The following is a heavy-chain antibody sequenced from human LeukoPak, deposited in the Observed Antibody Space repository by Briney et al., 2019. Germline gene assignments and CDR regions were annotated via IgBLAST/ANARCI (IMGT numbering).Heavy chain of an antibody. J-gene: IGHJ4*02. CDR3: TTAASGYAYMNGWHLDY. D-gene: IGHD5-18*01. V-gene: IGHV3-15*01. CDR2: IKRKSDGEKT. CDR1: GFGFSYAW. Sequence: PGGSLRLSCAASGFGFSYAWMSWVRQAPGKGPEWVGRIKRKSDGEKTDYAEPVKGRFTISRDDSKNTLFLQMNSLKTEDTAFYYCTTAASGYAYMNGWHLDYWGQGALVTVSS.